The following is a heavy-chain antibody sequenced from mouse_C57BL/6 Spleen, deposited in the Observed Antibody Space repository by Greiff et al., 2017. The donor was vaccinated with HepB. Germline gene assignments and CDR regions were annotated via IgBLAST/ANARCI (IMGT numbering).Heavy chain of an antibody. CDR1: GYTFTSYW. D-gene: IGHD2-4*01. CDR2: IYPGSGST. Sequence: QVQLQQPGAELVKPGASVKMSCKASGYTFTSYWITWVKQRPGQGLEWIGDIYPGSGSTNYNEKFKSKATLTVDTSSSTAYMQLSSLTSEDSAVYYCARRHDYDYDDAMDYWGQGTSVTVSS. V-gene: IGHV1-55*01. J-gene: IGHJ4*01. CDR3: ARRHDYDYDDAMDY.